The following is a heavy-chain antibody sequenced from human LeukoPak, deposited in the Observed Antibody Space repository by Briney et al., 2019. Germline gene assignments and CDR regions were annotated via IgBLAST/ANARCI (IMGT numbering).Heavy chain of an antibody. CDR2: IYYSGST. J-gene: IGHJ4*02. CDR3: ARHGVVRGVINPPDY. D-gene: IGHD3-10*01. Sequence: SETLSLTCAVSGGSISSGGYYWSWIRQHPGKGLEWIGYIYYSGSTYYNPSLKSRVTISVDTSKNQFSLKLSSVTAADTAVYYCARHGVVRGVINPPDYWGQGTLVTVSS. CDR1: GGSISSGGYY. V-gene: IGHV4-31*11.